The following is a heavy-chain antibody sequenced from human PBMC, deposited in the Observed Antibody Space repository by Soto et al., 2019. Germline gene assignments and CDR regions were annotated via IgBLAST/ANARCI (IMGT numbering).Heavy chain of an antibody. D-gene: IGHD6-19*01. CDR1: GFIFSSYS. Sequence: GGSLRLSCAASGFIFSSYSMIWVRQAPGKGLEWVSSISGTGGYIYYADSVEGRFTISRDNANNSLYLLMDSLRAEDTAVYYCARDRTYGSGWLDAFDIWGQGTMVTVSS. CDR2: ISGTGGYI. V-gene: IGHV3-21*01. J-gene: IGHJ3*02. CDR3: ARDRTYGSGWLDAFDI.